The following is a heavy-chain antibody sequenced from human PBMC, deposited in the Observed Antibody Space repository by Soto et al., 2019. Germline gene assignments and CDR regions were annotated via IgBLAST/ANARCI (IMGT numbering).Heavy chain of an antibody. CDR1: GGSINNYY. Sequence: QVQLQESGPGLVKPSETLSLTCTVSGGSINNYYWSWIRQPPGKGLEWIGYIYYSGSTNYNPSLKSRVTLSVDTSKTQFSLKLSSVTAADTAVYYCARRYGSVFDYWGQGTLVTVSS. V-gene: IGHV4-59*01. CDR2: IYYSGST. J-gene: IGHJ4*02. D-gene: IGHD6-19*01. CDR3: ARRYGSVFDY.